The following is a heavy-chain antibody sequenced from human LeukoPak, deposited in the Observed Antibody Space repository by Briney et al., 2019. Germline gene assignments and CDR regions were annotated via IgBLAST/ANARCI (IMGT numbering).Heavy chain of an antibody. V-gene: IGHV3-23*01. CDR1: GFTFSTYT. CDR2: VSAAGGTT. J-gene: IGHJ6*02. CDR3: AKDLPVGTNYYYYGLDV. Sequence: GGSLRLSCAASGFTFSTYTMAWVRQAPGMGLEWVSAVSAAGGTTYYADSVKGRFTISRDNSKNTLYLEMNSLRADDTAIYYCAKDLPVGTNYYYYGLDVWGQGTTVTLSS.